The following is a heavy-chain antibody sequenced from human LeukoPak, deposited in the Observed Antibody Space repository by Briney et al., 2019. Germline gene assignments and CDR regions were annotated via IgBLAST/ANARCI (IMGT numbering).Heavy chain of an antibody. CDR2: IYTSGST. Sequence: SETLSLTCTVSGGSISSGSYYWSWIRQPAGKGLEWIGRIYTSGSTNYNPSLKSRVTMSVDTSKNQFSLKLSSVTAADTAVYYCARAEGYYDSSGYYLGAFDIWGQGTMVTVSS. CDR1: GGSISSGSYY. CDR3: ARAEGYYDSSGYYLGAFDI. V-gene: IGHV4-61*02. D-gene: IGHD3-22*01. J-gene: IGHJ3*02.